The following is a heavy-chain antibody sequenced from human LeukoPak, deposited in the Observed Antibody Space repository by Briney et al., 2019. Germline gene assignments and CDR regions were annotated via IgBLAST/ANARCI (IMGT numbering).Heavy chain of an antibody. CDR3: AKSQSKAALGVDY. CDR1: GFTVSSNY. D-gene: IGHD6-6*01. V-gene: IGHV3-30*18. CDR2: ISYDGSNK. J-gene: IGHJ4*02. Sequence: GGSLRLSCAASGFTVSSNYMSWVRQAPGKGLEWVAVISYDGSNKYYADSVKGRFTISRDNSKNTLYLQMNSLRAEDTAVYYCAKSQSKAALGVDYWGQGTLVTVSS.